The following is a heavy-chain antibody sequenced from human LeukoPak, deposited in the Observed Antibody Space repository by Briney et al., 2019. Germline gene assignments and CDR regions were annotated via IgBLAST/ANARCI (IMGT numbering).Heavy chain of an antibody. CDR1: GFTFSTYA. J-gene: IGHJ4*02. D-gene: IGHD1-1*01. Sequence: GGSLRLSCTAAGFTFSTYAMGWARQAPGKGLEWLSGIGSDGLDTFYADSAKGRFTISRDNSKNTVYLQMNSLRAEDTALYYCVRAYTTSGTYSEPWGQGTLVTVSS. CDR3: VRAYTTSGTYSEP. CDR2: IGSDGLDT. V-gene: IGHV3-23*01.